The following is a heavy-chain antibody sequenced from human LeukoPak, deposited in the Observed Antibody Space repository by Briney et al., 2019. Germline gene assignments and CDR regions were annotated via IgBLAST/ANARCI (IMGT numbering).Heavy chain of an antibody. V-gene: IGHV1-18*01. CDR2: ISAYNGNA. J-gene: IGHJ3*02. D-gene: IGHD3-16*02. Sequence: ASVKVSCTASGYTFTSYGVRWVRQAPGQGLERMGWISAYNGNANYAQKLQGRVTMTTDTSTSTAYMELRSLRSDDTAVYYCARDGAIVAFDIWGQGTMVTVSS. CDR3: ARDGAIVAFDI. CDR1: GYTFTSYG.